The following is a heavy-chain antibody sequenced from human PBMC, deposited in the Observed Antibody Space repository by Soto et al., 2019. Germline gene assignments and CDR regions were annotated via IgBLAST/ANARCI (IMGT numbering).Heavy chain of an antibody. CDR1: GFTFSSYA. J-gene: IGHJ4*02. Sequence: GGSLRLSCAASGFTFSSYAMHWVRQAPGKGLEWVAVISYDGSNKYYADSVKGRFTISRDNSKNTLYLQMNSLRAEDTAVYYCARDGGGYSSSWYPVDYWGQGTLVTVSS. CDR3: ARDGGGYSSSWYPVDY. D-gene: IGHD6-13*01. V-gene: IGHV3-30-3*01. CDR2: ISYDGSNK.